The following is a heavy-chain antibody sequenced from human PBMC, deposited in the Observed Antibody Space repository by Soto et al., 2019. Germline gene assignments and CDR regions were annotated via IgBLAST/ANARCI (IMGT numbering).Heavy chain of an antibody. D-gene: IGHD3-16*01. CDR3: AAYSHKGY. CDR2: IYSGGST. V-gene: IGHV3-66*01. Sequence: EQLVESGGDLVQPGGSLRLSCAASGFTVSNNYMSWVRQAPGKGLEWVSLIYSGGSTYYADSVKGRFTISRDSSKNTPYLQMNSLRAEDTAMYYCAAYSHKGYWGQGTLVTVSS. J-gene: IGHJ4*02. CDR1: GFTVSNNY.